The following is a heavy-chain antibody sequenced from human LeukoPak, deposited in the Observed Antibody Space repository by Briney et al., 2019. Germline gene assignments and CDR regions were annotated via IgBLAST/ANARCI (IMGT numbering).Heavy chain of an antibody. CDR1: GFIFSNYA. Sequence: GGSLRLSCAASGFIFSNYAIHWVRQAPGKGLEWVAAVSYDGNTQHYADPVKGRFTISRDNSKSKVYLQIDTLTIEDSAVFYCVKPYPTLTTSSVLDTWGQGTLVTVSS. CDR2: VSYDGNTQ. J-gene: IGHJ5*01. D-gene: IGHD4-17*01. V-gene: IGHV3-30*18. CDR3: VKPYPTLTTSSVLDT.